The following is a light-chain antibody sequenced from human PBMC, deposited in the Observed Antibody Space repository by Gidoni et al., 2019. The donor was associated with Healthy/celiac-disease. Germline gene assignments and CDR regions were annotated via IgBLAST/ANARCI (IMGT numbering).Light chain of an antibody. Sequence: DLHITLSPSSLSASVADRVTITCRASQSISRYLNWYQQKPGKAPKLLIYAASSLQSGAPSRFSGSGSGTDYNLTISSLQPEDFANYYCQQSYSTPQLTFGGGTKVEIK. V-gene: IGKV1-39*01. J-gene: IGKJ4*01. CDR3: QQSYSTPQLT. CDR2: AAS. CDR1: QSISRY.